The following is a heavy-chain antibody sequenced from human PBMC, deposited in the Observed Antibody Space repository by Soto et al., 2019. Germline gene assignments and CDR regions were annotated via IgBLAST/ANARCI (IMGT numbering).Heavy chain of an antibody. D-gene: IGHD3-10*01. J-gene: IGHJ4*02. V-gene: IGHV1-69*02. CDR1: GETFNFYS. Sequence: QVQLVQSGAEVKRPGSSVKVSCKASGETFNFYSINWVRQAPGLGLEWMGRVNPIVSMSNYAQKFQGRVTMTADNSTRTSYMELSSLRSEDTAIYYCASSYGSGYRAFDYWGQGALVTVSS. CDR2: VNPIVSMS. CDR3: ASSYGSGYRAFDY.